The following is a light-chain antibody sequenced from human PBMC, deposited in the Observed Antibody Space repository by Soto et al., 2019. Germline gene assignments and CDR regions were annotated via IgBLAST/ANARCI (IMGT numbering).Light chain of an antibody. CDR1: ESVSTH. CDR3: QQYNKWPLT. V-gene: IGKV3D-15*01. CDR2: GPS. Sequence: EVVMTQSPATLSVSPGETATLSCRASESVSTHLAWFQQRPGKAPRLLIYGPSTRATGIPANFSGSGSGTEFTLTIQYVQSGDFAVYYCQQYNKWPLTFGGGTKVEIK. J-gene: IGKJ4*01.